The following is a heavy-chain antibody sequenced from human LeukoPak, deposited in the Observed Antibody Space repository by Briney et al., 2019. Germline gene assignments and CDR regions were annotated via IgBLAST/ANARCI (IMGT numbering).Heavy chain of an antibody. CDR2: FYTTGSA. V-gene: IGHV4-4*07. CDR1: GASVSNYH. CDR3: VRARMDGLGTPYFDS. Sequence: PSETLSLTCTVSGASVSNYHWGWIRQPAGKGLEWIGHFYTTGSAHYNPSLKSRVTVSVDPSRNQFSLKLNSVTAADTAVYYCVRARMDGLGTPYFDSCGQGTLVTVSS. D-gene: IGHD3-10*01. J-gene: IGHJ4*02.